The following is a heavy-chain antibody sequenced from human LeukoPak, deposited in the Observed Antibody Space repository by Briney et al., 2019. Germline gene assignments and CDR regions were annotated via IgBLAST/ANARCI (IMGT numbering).Heavy chain of an antibody. J-gene: IGHJ3*02. V-gene: IGHV4-59*01. CDR2: IYDSGST. CDR1: GGSISSYY. CDR3: ACLTTADAFDI. D-gene: IGHD3-22*01. Sequence: SETLSLTCTVSGGSISSYYRSWIRQPPGKGLEWIGYIYDSGSTNYNPSLKSRVTISVDTSKNQFSLKLSSVAAADTAVYYCACLTTADAFDIWGQGTMVTVSS.